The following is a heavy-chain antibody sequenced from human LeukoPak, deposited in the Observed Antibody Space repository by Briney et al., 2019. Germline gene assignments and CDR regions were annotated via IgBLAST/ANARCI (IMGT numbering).Heavy chain of an antibody. Sequence: SETLSXICTVSGXSXSSSSXXXGXXRQPPGKGLDWIGAISYSGSTYYNPSLRGRVTISVDTSKHQFSLKLRSVTAADTGLFYCARQRYTYGPIFGFWGQGMLVTVSS. CDR1: GXSXSSSSXX. J-gene: IGHJ4*02. CDR3: ARQRYTYGPIFGF. CDR2: ISYSGST. V-gene: IGHV4-39*01. D-gene: IGHD5-18*01.